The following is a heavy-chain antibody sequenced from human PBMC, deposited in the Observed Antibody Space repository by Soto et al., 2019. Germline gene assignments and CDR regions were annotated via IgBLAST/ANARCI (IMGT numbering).Heavy chain of an antibody. CDR3: XXAARLSPXDF. V-gene: IGHV4-4*02. CDR2: LYHTGNT. D-gene: IGHD6-6*01. Sequence: VQLQESGPGLVEPSGTLSLTCTASSGSFGSGIWWSWVRQPPGKGLEWIGELYHTGNTNYNPSLKSRLTMSVDESKNQFSLSLSSVTAAXXXXXXXXXAARLSPXDFWGRGTLVTXSS. CDR1: SGSFGSGIW. J-gene: IGHJ4*02.